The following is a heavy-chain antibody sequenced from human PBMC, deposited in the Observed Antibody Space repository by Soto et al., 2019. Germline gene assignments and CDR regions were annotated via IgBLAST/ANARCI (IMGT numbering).Heavy chain of an antibody. D-gene: IGHD2-2*01. CDR1: GGSFSGYY. V-gene: IGHV4-34*01. Sequence: SETLSLTCAVYGGSFSGYYWIWIPQPTAYGAEXIGDVSDRGNTFYVPSLKSRVSMSIDTSRNQFSLRLTSVTAADTAVYYCARGRGKCSTNNCFPPLYYWYYGMDVWGQGTTVTVSS. CDR2: VSDRGNT. CDR3: ARGRGKCSTNNCFPPLYYWYYGMDV. J-gene: IGHJ6*02.